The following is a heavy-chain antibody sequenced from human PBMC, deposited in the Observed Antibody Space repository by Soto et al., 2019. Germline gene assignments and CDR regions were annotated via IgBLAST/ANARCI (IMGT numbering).Heavy chain of an antibody. CDR2: ISGGGGST. V-gene: IGHV3-23*01. Sequence: EVQLLESGGGLVQPGGSLRLSCAASGFTFSTYAMNWVRQAPGKGLEWVSAISGGGGSTYYADSVKGRVTISRDNSKNTLYLQMNSLRADDTAVYYCAKVSLGALTFTDYYYYGLDVWGQGTTVTVSS. CDR3: AKVSLGALTFTDYYYYGLDV. CDR1: GFTFSTYA. J-gene: IGHJ6*02. D-gene: IGHD1-26*01.